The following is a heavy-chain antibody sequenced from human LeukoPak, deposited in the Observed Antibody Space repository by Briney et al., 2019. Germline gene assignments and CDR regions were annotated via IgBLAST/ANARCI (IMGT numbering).Heavy chain of an antibody. CDR3: ANLNWNPRYYFDY. CDR2: ISYDGSNK. CDR1: GFTFSSHG. D-gene: IGHD1-1*01. V-gene: IGHV3-30*18. Sequence: PGRSLRLSCAASGFTFSSHGMHWVRQAPGKGLEWVAVISYDGSNKYYADSVKGRFTISRDNSKNTLYLQMNSLRAEDTAVYYCANLNWNPRYYFDYWGQGTLVTVSS. J-gene: IGHJ4*02.